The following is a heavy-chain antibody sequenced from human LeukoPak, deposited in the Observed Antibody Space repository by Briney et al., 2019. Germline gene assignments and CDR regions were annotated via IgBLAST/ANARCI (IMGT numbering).Heavy chain of an antibody. J-gene: IGHJ5*02. D-gene: IGHD5-18*01. Sequence: SETLSLTCAVYGGSFSGYYWSWIRQPPGKGLEWIGEINHSGSTNYNPSLKSRVTISVDTSKNQFSLKLSSVTAADTAVYYCARVGYSYGPYNWLDTWGQGTLVTVSS. V-gene: IGHV4-34*01. CDR2: INHSGST. CDR3: ARVGYSYGPYNWLDT. CDR1: GGSFSGYY.